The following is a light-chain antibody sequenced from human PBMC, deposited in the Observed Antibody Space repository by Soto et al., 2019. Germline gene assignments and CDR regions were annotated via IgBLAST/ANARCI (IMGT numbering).Light chain of an antibody. CDR3: QNYNSALPAGT. J-gene: IGKJ4*01. CDR2: AAS. Sequence: DFPMTQSPSSLSASVGDRVTITCRASQGINNHLAWFQQKPGKVPKVLIYAASTLQSGVPSRFSGSGSGTDFTLTISSLQPEDVATYYCQNYNSALPAGTFGGGTKVEIK. V-gene: IGKV1-27*01. CDR1: QGINNH.